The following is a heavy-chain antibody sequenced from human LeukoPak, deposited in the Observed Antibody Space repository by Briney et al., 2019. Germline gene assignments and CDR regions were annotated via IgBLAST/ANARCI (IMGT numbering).Heavy chain of an antibody. J-gene: IGHJ3*02. Sequence: PSETLSLTCAVYGGSFSGYYWSWIRQPPAKGLEWIGEINHSGSTNYNPSLKSRVTISVDTSKNQFSLKLSSVTAADTAVYYCARVRPLAVYDTRRGAFDIWGQGTMVTVSS. CDR1: GGSFSGYY. V-gene: IGHV4-34*01. D-gene: IGHD2/OR15-2a*01. CDR3: ARVRPLAVYDTRRGAFDI. CDR2: INHSGST.